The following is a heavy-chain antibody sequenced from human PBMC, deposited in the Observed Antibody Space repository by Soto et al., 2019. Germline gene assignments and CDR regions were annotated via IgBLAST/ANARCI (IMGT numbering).Heavy chain of an antibody. V-gene: IGHV3-21*01. J-gene: IGHJ4*02. CDR1: GFTFSSYT. CDR3: ARVSGEYRDY. CDR2: ITGTSSYI. D-gene: IGHD1-26*01. Sequence: VQLVESGGGVVQPGRSLRLSCAASGFTFSSYTMNWVRQAPEKGLEWVSSITGTSSYIFYADSVKGRFTISRDSAKNSLYLQMSDLRAEDTAVYYCARVSGEYRDYWGQGTLVTVSS.